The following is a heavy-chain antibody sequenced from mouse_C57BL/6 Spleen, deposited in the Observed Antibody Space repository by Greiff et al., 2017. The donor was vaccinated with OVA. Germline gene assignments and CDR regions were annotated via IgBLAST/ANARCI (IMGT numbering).Heavy chain of an antibody. Sequence: EVQLVESGGGLVQPKGSLKLSCAASGFSFNTYAMNWVRQAPGKGLEWVARIRSKSNNYATYYADSVKDRFTISRDDSESMLYLQMNNLKTEDTAMYYGGRHRDCLYYAMDDWGQGTSVTVSS. CDR3: GRHRDCLYYAMDD. V-gene: IGHV10-1*01. CDR2: IRSKSNNYAT. CDR1: GFSFNTYA. J-gene: IGHJ4*01.